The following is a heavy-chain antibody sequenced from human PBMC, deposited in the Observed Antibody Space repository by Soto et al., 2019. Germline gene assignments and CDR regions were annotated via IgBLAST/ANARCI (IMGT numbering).Heavy chain of an antibody. J-gene: IGHJ1*01. Sequence: EVQLVDSGGGLIQPGGSLRLSCTASELSVSSNSMNWVRQAPGKGLEWVSTIYSGGATYYADFVKGRFTISRDNSKNTLYLQMNSLRAEDTAVYYCAKDRKVVVVDPVFQHWGQGTLVTVSS. V-gene: IGHV3-53*01. CDR3: AKDRKVVVVDPVFQH. D-gene: IGHD2-15*01. CDR1: ELSVSSNS. CDR2: IYSGGAT.